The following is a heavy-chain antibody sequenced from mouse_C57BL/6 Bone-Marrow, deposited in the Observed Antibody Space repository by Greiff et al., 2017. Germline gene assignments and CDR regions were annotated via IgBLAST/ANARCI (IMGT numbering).Heavy chain of an antibody. V-gene: IGHV1-64*01. CDR1: GYTFTSYW. J-gene: IGHJ3*01. Sequence: QVQLQQPGAELVKPGASVKLSCKASGYTFTSYWMHWVKQTPGQGLEWIGMIHPNSGSTNYTEKFKSKATMTVDKSSSTGYMQLSSLTSEDSAVYYCARSLSDGSSFSPFAYGGQGTLVTVSA. D-gene: IGHD1-1*01. CDR3: ARSLSDGSSFSPFAY. CDR2: IHPNSGST.